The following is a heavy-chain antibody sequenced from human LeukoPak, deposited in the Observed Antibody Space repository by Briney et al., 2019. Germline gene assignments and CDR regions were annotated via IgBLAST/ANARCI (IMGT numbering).Heavy chain of an antibody. V-gene: IGHV1-8*01. Sequence: ASVKVSCKASGYTFTSYDINWVRQATGQGLEWMGWMNPNSGNTGYAQKFQGRVTMTRNTSISTAYMELSSLRSEDTAVYYCARIDTELVGATSSLYYYYYMDVWGKGTTVAVSS. CDR1: GYTFTSYD. CDR2: MNPNSGNT. D-gene: IGHD1-26*01. CDR3: ARIDTELVGATSSLYYYYYMDV. J-gene: IGHJ6*03.